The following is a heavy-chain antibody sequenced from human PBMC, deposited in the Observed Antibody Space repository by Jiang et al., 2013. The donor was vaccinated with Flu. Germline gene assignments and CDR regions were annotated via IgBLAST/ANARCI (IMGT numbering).Heavy chain of an antibody. CDR3: ARVACSGGSCYGGN. J-gene: IGHJ4*02. D-gene: IGHD2-15*01. V-gene: IGHV4-34*01. Sequence: KSRVTISVDTSKNQFSLKLSSVTAADTAVYYCARVACSGGSCYGGNWGQGTLVTVSS.